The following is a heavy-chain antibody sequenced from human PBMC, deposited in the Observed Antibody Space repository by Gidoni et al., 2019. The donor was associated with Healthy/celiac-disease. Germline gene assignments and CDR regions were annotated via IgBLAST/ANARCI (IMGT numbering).Heavy chain of an antibody. CDR2: MSGSGGST. D-gene: IGHD3-10*01. V-gene: IGHV3-23*01. CDR3: AKLIRGVQGVIISNYFDY. CDR1: GFTLSSYS. Sequence: EVQLLESGVGLVQPGGSLSLSCPASGFTLSSYSRSWVRQAPGKGLEWFSAMSGSGGSTYYADSVKGLFTISRDNSKNTLYLQMNSLRAEDTAVYYCAKLIRGVQGVIISNYFDYWGQGTLVTVSS. J-gene: IGHJ4*02.